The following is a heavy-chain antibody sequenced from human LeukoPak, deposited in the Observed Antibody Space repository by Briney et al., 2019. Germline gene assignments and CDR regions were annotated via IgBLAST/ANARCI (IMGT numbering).Heavy chain of an antibody. V-gene: IGHV3-33*06. CDR3: AKMGGDYDSSGQGVYYYYMDV. Sequence: PGGSLRLSCAASGFTFSSYGMHWVRQAPGKGLEWVAVIWYDGSNKYYADSVKGRFTISRDNSKNTLYQQMNSLRAEDTAVYYCAKMGGDYDSSGQGVYYYYMDVWGKGTTVTVSS. J-gene: IGHJ6*03. CDR1: GFTFSSYG. D-gene: IGHD3-22*01. CDR2: IWYDGSNK.